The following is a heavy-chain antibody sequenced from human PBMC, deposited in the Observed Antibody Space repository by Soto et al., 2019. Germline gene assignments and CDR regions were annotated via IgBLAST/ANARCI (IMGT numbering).Heavy chain of an antibody. J-gene: IGHJ6*02. CDR2: IIPIFGTA. CDR1: GGTFSSYA. V-gene: IGHV1-69*12. Sequence: QVQLVQSGAEVKKPGSSVKVSCKASGGTFSSYAISWVRQAPGQGLEWMGVIIPIFGTATYAQKFQGRVTIYADESTSTAYMELSSLRSEDTAVYYCASGYCSGANCQYYYSYYGMDVGGQGTTVTVSS. D-gene: IGHD2-15*01. CDR3: ASGYCSGANCQYYYSYYGMDV.